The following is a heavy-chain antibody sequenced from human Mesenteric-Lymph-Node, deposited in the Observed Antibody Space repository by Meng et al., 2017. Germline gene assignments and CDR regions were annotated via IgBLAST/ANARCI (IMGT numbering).Heavy chain of an antibody. V-gene: IGHV3-7*01. CDR2: IKQDGSEK. Sequence: GGSLRLSCAASGFTFSSYWMSWVRQAPGKGLEWVANIKQDGSEKYYVDSVKGRFTISRDNAKNSLYLQMNSLRAEDTAVYYCARVLRQWLRFPFDAFDIWGQGTMVTVSS. J-gene: IGHJ3*02. CDR3: ARVLRQWLRFPFDAFDI. D-gene: IGHD5-12*01. CDR1: GFTFSSYW.